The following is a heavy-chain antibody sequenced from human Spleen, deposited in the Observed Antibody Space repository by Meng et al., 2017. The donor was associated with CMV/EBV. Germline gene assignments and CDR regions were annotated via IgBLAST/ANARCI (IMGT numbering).Heavy chain of an antibody. Sequence: GESLKISCAASGFTFGGYCMNWVRQAPGKGLEWVAVIWYDGSNKYYADSVKGRFTVSRDNSKNTLYLQMNSLRAEDTAVYYCAKAFSASWYREYYDDWGQGTLVTVSS. D-gene: IGHD6-13*01. CDR1: GFTFGGYC. CDR3: AKAFSASWYREYYDD. CDR2: IWYDGSNK. J-gene: IGHJ4*02. V-gene: IGHV3-33*03.